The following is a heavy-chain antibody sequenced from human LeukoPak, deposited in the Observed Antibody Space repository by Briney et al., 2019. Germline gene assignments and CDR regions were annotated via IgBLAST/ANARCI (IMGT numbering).Heavy chain of an antibody. J-gene: IGHJ6*02. CDR3: ARDNYGMDV. Sequence: PGRSLSLSCAASGFTFSSYAMHWVRQAPGKGLEWVAVISYDGSNKYYADSVKGRFTISRDNSKNTLYLQMNSLRAEDTAVYYCARDNYGMDVWGQGTTVTVSS. V-gene: IGHV3-30-3*01. CDR1: GFTFSSYA. CDR2: ISYDGSNK.